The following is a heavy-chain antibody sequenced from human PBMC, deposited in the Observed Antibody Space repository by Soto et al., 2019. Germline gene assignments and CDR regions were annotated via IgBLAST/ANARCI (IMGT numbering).Heavy chain of an antibody. CDR3: ARDEDRQQLGGNYYYIMDV. Sequence: SVTVSCQASGYTFTGYAMHWVRQAPGQRLEWMGGIMPIFRTPDYAQKFQGRVTISADESTSTAYMELRSLTSEDTGVYYCARDEDRQQLGGNYYYIMDVWGQGTTVTVSS. D-gene: IGHD3-16*01. CDR1: GYTFTGYA. CDR2: IMPIFRTP. J-gene: IGHJ6*02. V-gene: IGHV1-69*13.